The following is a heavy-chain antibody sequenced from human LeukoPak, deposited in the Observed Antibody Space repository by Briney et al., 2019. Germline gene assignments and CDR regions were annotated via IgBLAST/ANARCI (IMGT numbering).Heavy chain of an antibody. CDR3: AKDVRIAATGHGFDY. D-gene: IGHD6-13*01. V-gene: IGHV3-43*02. CDR1: GFAFTDYA. Sequence: GGSLRLSCAASGFAFTDYAMHWVRQAPGKGLEWVSVISGDDGSTDYGASVKGRFTISRDNSKNTLYLQMNSLRVEDTAVYYCAKDVRIAATGHGFDYWGQGTLVTVSS. J-gene: IGHJ4*02. CDR2: ISGDDGST.